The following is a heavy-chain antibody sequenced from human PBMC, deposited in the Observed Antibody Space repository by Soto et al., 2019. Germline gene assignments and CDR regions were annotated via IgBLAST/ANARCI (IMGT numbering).Heavy chain of an antibody. CDR3: ARVRIAAAEPSYYFDY. D-gene: IGHD6-13*01. V-gene: IGHV3-48*02. J-gene: IGHJ4*02. CDR2: ISSSSSTI. CDR1: GFTFSSYS. Sequence: GGSLRLSCAASGFTFSSYSMNWVRQAPGKGLEWVSYISSSSSTIYYADSVKGRFTISRDNAKNSLYLQMNSLRDEDTAVYYCARVRIAAAEPSYYFDYWGQGTLVTVSS.